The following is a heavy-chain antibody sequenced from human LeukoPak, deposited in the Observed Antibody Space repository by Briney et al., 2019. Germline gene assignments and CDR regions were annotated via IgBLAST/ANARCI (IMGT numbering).Heavy chain of an antibody. Sequence: SSETLSLTCADHGESFSGYTCSSIRQPPGKGLEWIGEINHSGSTTYNPSLKSRVTISVDTSKNQFSLKLRSVTAAHTAVYYCASTRIVGPTLDYWGQVTLVTVSS. CDR2: INHSGST. D-gene: IGHD1-26*01. CDR1: GESFSGYT. V-gene: IGHV4-34*01. J-gene: IGHJ4*02. CDR3: ASTRIVGPTLDY.